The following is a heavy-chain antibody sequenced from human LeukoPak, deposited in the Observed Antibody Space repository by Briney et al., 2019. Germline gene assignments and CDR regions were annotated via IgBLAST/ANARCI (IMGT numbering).Heavy chain of an antibody. D-gene: IGHD6-13*01. CDR1: GFTFSNYG. V-gene: IGHV3-30*03. CDR3: ARVPSIAAVGIRLDY. CDR2: ISYGGRHK. Sequence: GGSLRLSCVASGFTFSNYGMHWVRQAPAKGLEWVAVISYGGRHKYYADSVKGRFTISRDNSKNTLYLQMNSLRAEDTAMYYCARVPSIAAVGIRLDYWGQGTLVTVSS. J-gene: IGHJ4*02.